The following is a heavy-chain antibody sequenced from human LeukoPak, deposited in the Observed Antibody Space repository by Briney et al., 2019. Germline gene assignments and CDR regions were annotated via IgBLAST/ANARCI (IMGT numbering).Heavy chain of an antibody. Sequence: PSETLSLTCTVSGGPIISHSYYWGWIRQPPGKGLEWIGSMYYRGSTYYTPSLKSRVTISVDTSKNQFSLKLSSVTAADTAVYYCATRPTSTVMVDYWGQGTLVTVSS. D-gene: IGHD4-17*01. CDR3: ATRPTSTVMVDY. J-gene: IGHJ4*02. CDR1: GGPIISHSYY. V-gene: IGHV4-39*07. CDR2: MYYRGST.